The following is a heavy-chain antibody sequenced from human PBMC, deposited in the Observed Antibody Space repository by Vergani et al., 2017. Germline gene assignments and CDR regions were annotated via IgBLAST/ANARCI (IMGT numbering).Heavy chain of an antibody. J-gene: IGHJ3*01. D-gene: IGHD4-11*01. CDR1: GFTFSSYA. CDR2: INGSSSYT. Sequence: EVQLVESGGGLVKPGGSLRLSCAASGFTFSSYAMNWVRQAPGKGLEWVSVINGSSSYTYYTDSVKGRFTISRDKAKNTLYLQMNSLRAEDTAVYYCARGRLDYCNYVCIDVWGQGTMVTVSS. V-gene: IGHV3-21*01. CDR3: ARGRLDYCNYVCIDV.